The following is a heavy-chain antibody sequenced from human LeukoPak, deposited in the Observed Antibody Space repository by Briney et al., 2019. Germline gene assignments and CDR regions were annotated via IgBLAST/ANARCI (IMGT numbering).Heavy chain of an antibody. D-gene: IGHD2-15*01. J-gene: IGHJ4*02. Sequence: KPSETLSLTCTVSGVSISSSSYYWGWIRRPPGKGLEWIGSLYYSGSTYYNPSLKSRVTISVDTSKNQFSLKLSSLTAADTAVYFCARHGGPQGDWGQGTLVTVSS. CDR2: LYYSGST. CDR1: GVSISSSSYY. V-gene: IGHV4-39*01. CDR3: ARHGGPQGD.